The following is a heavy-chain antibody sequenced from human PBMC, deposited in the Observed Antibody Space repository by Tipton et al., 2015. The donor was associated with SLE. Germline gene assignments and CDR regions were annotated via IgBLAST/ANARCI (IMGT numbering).Heavy chain of an antibody. CDR2: ISSSSSYI. D-gene: IGHD5-18*01. CDR3: AREAQPGAFDI. J-gene: IGHJ3*02. Sequence: SLRLSCAASGFTFSSYSMNWVRQAPGKGLEWVSSISSSSSYIYYADSVKGRFTISRDKAKNSLYLQMNSLRAEDTAVYYCAREAQPGAFDIWGQGTMVTVSS. CDR1: GFTFSSYS. V-gene: IGHV3-21*01.